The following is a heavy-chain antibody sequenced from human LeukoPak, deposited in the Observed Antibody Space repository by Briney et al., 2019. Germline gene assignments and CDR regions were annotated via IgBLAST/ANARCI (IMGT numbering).Heavy chain of an antibody. V-gene: IGHV3-30*02. CDR3: AYLGLSSDWNDVPGPQIDH. CDR1: GFIFSSYD. D-gene: IGHD1-1*01. CDR2: IRYDESNE. Sequence: GGSLRLSCAASGFIFSSYDMYWVRQAPDKGLEWVAFIRYDESNEYYADSVKGRFTISRDDSKNMLYLQMSSLRVDDTAVYYCAYLGLSSDWNDVPGPQIDHWGQGMLVSVSS. J-gene: IGHJ4*02.